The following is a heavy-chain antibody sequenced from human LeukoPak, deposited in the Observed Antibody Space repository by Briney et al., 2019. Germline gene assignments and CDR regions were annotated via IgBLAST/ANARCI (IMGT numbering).Heavy chain of an antibody. CDR1: GGSISSYY. CDR2: IYYSGST. CDR3: ARQYCSGGSCYWYFDL. V-gene: IGHV4-59*01. Sequence: SETLSLTCTVSGGSISSYYWSWIRQPPGKGLEWIGYIYYSGSTNYNPSLKSRVTISVDTSKNQLSLKLSSVTAADTAVYYCARQYCSGGSCYWYFDLWGRGTLVTVSS. D-gene: IGHD2-15*01. J-gene: IGHJ2*01.